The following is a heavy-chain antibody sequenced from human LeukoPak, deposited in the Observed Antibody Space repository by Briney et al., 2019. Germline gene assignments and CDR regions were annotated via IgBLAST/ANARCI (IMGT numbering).Heavy chain of an antibody. CDR3: AREEA. J-gene: IGHJ4*02. V-gene: IGHV3-7*01. CDR2: IKQDGSEK. CDR1: GFTFRDYW. Sequence: GGSLRLSCAASGFTFRDYWMSRVRQAPGRGLEWVANIKQDGSEKYYVDSVKGRFTISRDNAKNSLYLQMNSLRAEDTAVYYCAREEAWGQGTLVTVSS.